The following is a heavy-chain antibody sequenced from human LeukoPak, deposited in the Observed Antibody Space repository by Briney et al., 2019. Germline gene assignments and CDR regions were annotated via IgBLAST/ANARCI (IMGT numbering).Heavy chain of an antibody. CDR3: AGGRATGYYHYGMDV. CDR1: GGSFSGYY. CDR2: INHSGST. V-gene: IGHV4-34*01. Sequence: PSETLSLTCAVYGGSFSGYYWSWIRQPPGKGLEWIGEINHSGSTNYNPSLKSRVTISVDTSKNQFSLKLSSVTAADTAVYYCAGGRATGYYHYGMDVWGQGTTVTVSS. J-gene: IGHJ6*02. D-gene: IGHD3-10*01.